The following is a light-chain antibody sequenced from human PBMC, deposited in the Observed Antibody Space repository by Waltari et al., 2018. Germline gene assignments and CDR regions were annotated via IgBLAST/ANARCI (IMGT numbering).Light chain of an antibody. Sequence: QSVLTQPPSVSGAPGQRVTISCTGSSSNIGAGSDVHWYQQLPGAAPNLLIFGNNNRPSRVPDRFSGAKTGTSAALAIAGLQVEDEATYFCQSSDTSLSGWIFGGGTKLIVL. CDR2: GNN. CDR1: SSNIGAGSD. J-gene: IGLJ2*01. V-gene: IGLV1-40*01. CDR3: QSSDTSLSGWI.